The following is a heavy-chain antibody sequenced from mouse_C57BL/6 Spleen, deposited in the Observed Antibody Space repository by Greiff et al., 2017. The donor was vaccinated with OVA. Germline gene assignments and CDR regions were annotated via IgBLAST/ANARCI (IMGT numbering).Heavy chain of an antibody. V-gene: IGHV3-6*01. CDR3: ARDGYDGVYFDY. CDR2: ISYDGSN. D-gene: IGHD2-2*01. Sequence: EVQLVESGPGLVKPSQSLSLTCSVTGYSITSGYYWNWIRQFPGNKLEWMGYISYDGSNNYNPSLKNRISITRDTSKNQFFLKLNSVTTEDTATYYCARDGYDGVYFDYWGLGTTLTVSS. J-gene: IGHJ2*01. CDR1: GYSITSGYY.